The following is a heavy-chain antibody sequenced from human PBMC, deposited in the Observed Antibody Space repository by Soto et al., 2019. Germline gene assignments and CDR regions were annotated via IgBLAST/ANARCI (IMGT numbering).Heavy chain of an antibody. CDR1: GYSFTSYA. Sequence: QVQLVQSGAEVKKPGASVKVSCKASGYSFTSYAMHWVRQAPGQSLEWLGWINAGSGYTTYSQKLQGRVTLTRDTSATTAYMELRSLRSEDTAVYYCASGLPGYFDIWGQGTLVTVSS. CDR3: ASGLPGYFDI. J-gene: IGHJ4*02. CDR2: INAGSGYT. V-gene: IGHV1-3*01. D-gene: IGHD4-17*01.